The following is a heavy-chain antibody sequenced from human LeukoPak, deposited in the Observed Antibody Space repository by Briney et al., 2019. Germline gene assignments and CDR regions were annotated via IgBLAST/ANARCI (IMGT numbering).Heavy chain of an antibody. J-gene: IGHJ3*02. Sequence: GGSLRLSCAASGFTVSSNYMSWVRQAPGKGLEWVSVIYSGGSTYYADSVKGRFTISRDNSKNTLYLQMNSPRAEDTAVYYCARGIAAAGDAFDIWGQGTMVTVSS. D-gene: IGHD6-13*01. CDR3: ARGIAAAGDAFDI. V-gene: IGHV3-66*01. CDR2: IYSGGST. CDR1: GFTVSSNY.